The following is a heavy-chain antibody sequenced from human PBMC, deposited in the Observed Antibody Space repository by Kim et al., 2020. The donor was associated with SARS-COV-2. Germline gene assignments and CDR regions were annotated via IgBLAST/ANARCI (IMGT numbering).Heavy chain of an antibody. V-gene: IGHV3-48*03. Sequence: GGSLRLSCAASGFTFSSYEMNWVRQAPGKGLEWVSYISSSGSTIYYADSVKGRFTISRDNAKNSLYLQMNSLRAEDTAVYYCARERARITLWGGFDYWGQGTLVTVSS. CDR2: ISSSGSTI. D-gene: IGHD3-10*02. J-gene: IGHJ4*02. CDR3: ARERARITLWGGFDY. CDR1: GFTFSSYE.